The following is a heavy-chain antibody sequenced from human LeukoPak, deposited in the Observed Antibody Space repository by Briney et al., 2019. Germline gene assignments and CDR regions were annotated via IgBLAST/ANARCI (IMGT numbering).Heavy chain of an antibody. CDR1: GGSIRSDY. D-gene: IGHD5-18*01. J-gene: IGHJ3*02. CDR2: IYTSGRT. V-gene: IGHV4-4*07. CDR3: ATKHLWSDGFDI. Sequence: SETLSLTCTVSGGSIRSDYCNWIRQPAGKGPEWMGRIYTSGRTSYNPSLKSRVTMSVDTSKNQFSLKLNSLTAADTAVYYCATKHLWSDGFDIWGQGTMVTVSS.